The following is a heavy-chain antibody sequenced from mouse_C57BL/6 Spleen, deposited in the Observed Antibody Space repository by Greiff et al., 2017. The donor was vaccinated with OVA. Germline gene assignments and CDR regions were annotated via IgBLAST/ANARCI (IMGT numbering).Heavy chain of an antibody. CDR1: GFSLTSYA. Sequence: QVQLQQSGPGLVAPSQSLSITCTVSGFSLTSYAISWFRQPPGKGLEWLGVIWTGGGTNYNSALKSRLSISKDNSKSQVFLKMNSLQTEDTARDYWARNGNYYGSSYFDYWGQGTTLTVSS. CDR3: ARNGNYYGSSYFDY. V-gene: IGHV2-9-1*01. CDR2: IWTGGGT. D-gene: IGHD1-1*01. J-gene: IGHJ2*01.